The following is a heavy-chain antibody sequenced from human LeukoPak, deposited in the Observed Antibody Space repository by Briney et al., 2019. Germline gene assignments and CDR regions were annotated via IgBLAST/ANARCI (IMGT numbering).Heavy chain of an antibody. V-gene: IGHV3-21*01. CDR1: GFTFSSYS. D-gene: IGHD1-26*01. CDR2: ISSSSSYI. CDR3: ARGVRVAGERAFDI. Sequence: GGSLRLSCAASGFTFSSYSMNWVRQAPGKGLEWVSSISSSSSYIYYADSVKGRFTISRDNAKNSLYLQMNSLRAEDTAVYYCARGVRVAGERAFDIWGQGTMVTVSS. J-gene: IGHJ3*02.